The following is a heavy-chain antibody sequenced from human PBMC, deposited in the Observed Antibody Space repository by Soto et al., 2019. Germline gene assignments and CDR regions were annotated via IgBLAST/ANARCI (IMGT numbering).Heavy chain of an antibody. CDR3: ARDRGQLADCGGDCYSGYYYGMDV. V-gene: IGHV3-30-3*01. Sequence: QVQLVESGGGVVQPGRSLRLSCAASGFTFSSYAMHWVRQAPGKGLEWVAVISYDGSNKYYADSVKGRFTISRDNSKNTLYLQMNSLRAEDTAVYYCARDRGQLADCGGDCYSGYYYGMDVWGQGTTVTVSS. D-gene: IGHD2-21*02. CDR2: ISYDGSNK. CDR1: GFTFSSYA. J-gene: IGHJ6*02.